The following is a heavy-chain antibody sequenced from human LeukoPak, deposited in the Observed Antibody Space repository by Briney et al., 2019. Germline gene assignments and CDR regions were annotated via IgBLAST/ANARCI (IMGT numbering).Heavy chain of an antibody. D-gene: IGHD5-12*01. Sequence: GSSVKVSCKASGCTFSSCAISWVRQAPGQGLEWMGRIIPILGIANYAQKFQGRVTITADKSTSTAYMELSSLRSEDTAVYYCARDPVSGLRSPGYFDYWGQGTLVTVSS. CDR1: GCTFSSCA. J-gene: IGHJ4*02. V-gene: IGHV1-69*04. CDR2: IIPILGIA. CDR3: ARDPVSGLRSPGYFDY.